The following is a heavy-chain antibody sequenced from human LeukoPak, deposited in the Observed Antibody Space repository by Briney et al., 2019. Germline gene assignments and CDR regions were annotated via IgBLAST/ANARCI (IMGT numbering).Heavy chain of an antibody. J-gene: IGHJ6*03. CDR3: AKDGAMVRGVIHYYYYYMDA. CDR2: ISGSGGST. D-gene: IGHD3-10*01. CDR1: GFTFNSYA. Sequence: GGSLRLSCAASGFTFNSYAMSWVRQAPGKGLEWVSAISGSGGSTYYADSVKGRFTISRDNFKNTLYLQMNSLRAEDTAVYYCAKDGAMVRGVIHYYYYYMDAWGKGTTVTVSS. V-gene: IGHV3-23*01.